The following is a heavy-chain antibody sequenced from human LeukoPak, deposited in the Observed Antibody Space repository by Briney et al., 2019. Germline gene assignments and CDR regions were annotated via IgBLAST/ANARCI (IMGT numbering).Heavy chain of an antibody. CDR1: GGSFSGYY. J-gene: IGHJ5*02. V-gene: IGHV4-30-4*01. D-gene: IGHD4-17*01. CDR2: IYYSGST. CDR3: ASYGDYTNWFDP. Sequence: SETLSLTCAVYGGSFSGYYWSWIRQPPGKGLEWIGYIYYSGSTYYNPSLKSRVTISVDTSKNQFSLKLSSVTAADTAVYYCASYGDYTNWFDPWGQGTLVTVSS.